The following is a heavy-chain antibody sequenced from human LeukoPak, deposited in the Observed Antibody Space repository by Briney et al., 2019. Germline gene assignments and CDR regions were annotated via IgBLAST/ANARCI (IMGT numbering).Heavy chain of an antibody. J-gene: IGHJ5*02. CDR2: IYYSGSP. Sequence: PSETLSLTCTVSGGSISSSSYYWGWIRQPPGRGLGGIGSIYYSGSPYSNPSLKSRVTISVDTSKNQFSLKLSSVTAADTAVYYCARDQRAYYYDSSGSPPSWFDPWGQGTLVTVSS. D-gene: IGHD3-22*01. CDR3: ARDQRAYYYDSSGSPPSWFDP. CDR1: GGSISSSSYY. V-gene: IGHV4-39*07.